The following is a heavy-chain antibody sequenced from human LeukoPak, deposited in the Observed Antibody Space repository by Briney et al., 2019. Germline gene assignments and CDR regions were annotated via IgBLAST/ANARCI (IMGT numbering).Heavy chain of an antibody. V-gene: IGHV3-21*01. Sequence: GGSLRLSCAASGFTSSTYSMNWVRQAPRKGLEWVSSISSSSSYIYYTDSAKGRFTTSRDNAKNSLYLQMNSLRAADTAVCYCARGPFGGASVGYWGQGTLVTVSS. D-gene: IGHD3-16*01. CDR3: ARGPFGGASVGY. CDR2: ISSSSSYI. CDR1: GFTSSTYS. J-gene: IGHJ4*02.